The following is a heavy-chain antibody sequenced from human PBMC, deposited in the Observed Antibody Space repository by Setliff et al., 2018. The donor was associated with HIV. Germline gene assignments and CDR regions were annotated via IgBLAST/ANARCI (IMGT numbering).Heavy chain of an antibody. Sequence: ASVKVSCKASGYIFSTHYIHWVRQAPGQGLEWMGIINCASGRTVYTEKIKGRLAMARDMSRTTVYMELTSLRTEDTAVYYCARGGYSGEFLDAFDIWGQGTLVNRLL. J-gene: IGHJ3*02. V-gene: IGHV1-46*01. CDR2: INCASGRT. CDR1: GYIFSTHY. D-gene: IGHD5-12*01. CDR3: ARGGYSGEFLDAFDI.